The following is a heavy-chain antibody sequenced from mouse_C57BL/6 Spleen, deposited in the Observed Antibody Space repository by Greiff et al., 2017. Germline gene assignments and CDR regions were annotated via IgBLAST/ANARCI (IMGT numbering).Heavy chain of an antibody. CDR3: ARRALGGSSYGYFDY. V-gene: IGHV5-17*01. J-gene: IGHJ2*01. CDR1: GFTFSDYG. CDR2: ISSGSSTI. Sequence: DVMLVESGGGLVKPGGSLKLSCAASGFTFSDYGMHWVRQAPEKGLEWVAYISSGSSTIYYADTVKGRFTISRDNAKNTLFLQKTMLRSEDTAMYYCARRALGGSSYGYFDYWGQGTTLTVSS. D-gene: IGHD1-1*01.